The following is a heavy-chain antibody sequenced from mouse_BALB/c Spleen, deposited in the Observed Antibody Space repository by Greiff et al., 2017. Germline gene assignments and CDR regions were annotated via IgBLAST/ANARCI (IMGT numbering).Heavy chain of an antibody. CDR1: GFTFSSYG. J-gene: IGHJ4*01. CDR3: ARKGDDYYAMDY. V-gene: IGHV5-6*01. CDR2: ISSGGSYT. Sequence: EVMLVESGGDLVKPGGSLKLSCAASGFTFSSYGMSWVRQTPDKRLEWVATISSGGSYTYYPDSVKGRFTISRDNAKNTLYLQMSSLKSEDTAMYYCARKGDDYYAMDYWGQGTSVTVSS.